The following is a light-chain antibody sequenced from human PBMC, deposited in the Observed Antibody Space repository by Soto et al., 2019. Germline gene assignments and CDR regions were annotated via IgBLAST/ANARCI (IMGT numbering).Light chain of an antibody. CDR1: QNIRVY. Sequence: DIQMTQSPSSLSASVGDRVTITCRASQNIRVYLNWYQQKPGKAPKPLIYATSTLLSGVPSRFSGSGSGTDFTLTITTLQHQHFERYYCQQYNHWTSGTFGQATKV. CDR2: ATS. CDR3: QQYNHWTSGT. J-gene: IGKJ1*01. V-gene: IGKV1-39*01.